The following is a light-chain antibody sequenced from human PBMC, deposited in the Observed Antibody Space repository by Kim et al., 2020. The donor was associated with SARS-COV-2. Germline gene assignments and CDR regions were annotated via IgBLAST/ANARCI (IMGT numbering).Light chain of an antibody. CDR3: SSFASSSTRVV. CDR1: NSDVGHYNY. CDR2: DVS. V-gene: IGLV2-14*03. Sequence: QSALTQPASVSGSPGQSITISCTGTNSDVGHYNYVSWYQQHSGKAPKLMIYDVSNRPSGVSNRFSGSKSDNTASLTISGLQAEDEADYYCSSFASSSTRVVFGGGTQLTVL. J-gene: IGLJ2*01.